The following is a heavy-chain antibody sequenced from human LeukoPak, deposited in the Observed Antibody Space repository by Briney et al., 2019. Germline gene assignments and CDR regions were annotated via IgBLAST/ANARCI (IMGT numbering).Heavy chain of an antibody. V-gene: IGHV5-51*01. CDR2: IYPGDSDG. CDR1: GYKFTSFW. CDR3: ARHPVAAQFDY. Sequence: GESLKISCKGSGYKFTSFWIAWVRQMPGKGLEWIGIIYPGDSDGRYSPSFQGQVTISADKSTSTAYLQWSTLKASDTAIYYCARHPVAAQFDYWGQGTLVTVSS. J-gene: IGHJ4*02. D-gene: IGHD2-15*01.